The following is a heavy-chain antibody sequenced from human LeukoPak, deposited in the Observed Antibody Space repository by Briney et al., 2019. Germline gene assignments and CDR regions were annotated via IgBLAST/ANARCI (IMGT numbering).Heavy chain of an antibody. CDR2: ISGSGGST. CDR3: AKQFTVTSLGRDY. V-gene: IGHV3-23*01. CDR1: GFTFSSYA. J-gene: IGHJ4*02. D-gene: IGHD4-11*01. Sequence: GGSLRLSCAASGFTFSSYAMSWVRQAPGKGLEWVSAISGSGGSTYYADSVKGRFTISRDNSKDTLYLQMNNLRAEDTAVYYCAKQFTVTSLGRDYWGQGTLVTVSS.